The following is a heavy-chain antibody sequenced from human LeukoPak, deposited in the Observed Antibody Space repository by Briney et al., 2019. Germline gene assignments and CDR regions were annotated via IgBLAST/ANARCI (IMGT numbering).Heavy chain of an antibody. V-gene: IGHV3-13*04. J-gene: IGHJ3*02. Sequence: GGSLRLSCAASGFTIGIYDMHWVRQATGEGLEWVSAIGTAGDTYYPASVKGRFTISRENAKNSLYLQMNSLRAGDTAVYYCARLRDDAFDIWGQGTMVTVSS. D-gene: IGHD4-17*01. CDR3: ARLRDDAFDI. CDR2: IGTAGDT. CDR1: GFTIGIYD.